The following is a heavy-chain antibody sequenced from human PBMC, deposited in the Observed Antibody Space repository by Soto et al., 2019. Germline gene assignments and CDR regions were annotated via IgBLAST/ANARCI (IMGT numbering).Heavy chain of an antibody. J-gene: IGHJ4*02. Sequence: QVHLEESGGGLVKPGGSLRLSCTASGFTFSDYYMGWIRQAPEKGLEWVSDISNSGRITHHADSVEGRFTISRDNAKNSLYLQMNSLRPEDSAIYYCARDHGGGGLTLEYWGQGTLVTVSS. D-gene: IGHD3-16*01. CDR2: ISNSGRIT. CDR3: ARDHGGGGLTLEY. CDR1: GFTFSDYY. V-gene: IGHV3-11*01.